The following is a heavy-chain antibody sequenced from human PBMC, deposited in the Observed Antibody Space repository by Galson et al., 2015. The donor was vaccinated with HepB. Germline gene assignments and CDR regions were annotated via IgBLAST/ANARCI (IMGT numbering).Heavy chain of an antibody. V-gene: IGHV3-53*01. CDR1: GFTVRSNY. D-gene: IGHD3-3*01. CDR2: SYSYGST. Sequence: SLGLSCLDSGFTVRSNYLSWVRQAPGKGLEGVSGSYSYGSTYYADSVKGRFTISRDASKNTLYLQMNSLRPEDTALYYCARSRVTISGVIPPILGYWGQGTLVAVSS. J-gene: IGHJ4*02. CDR3: ARSRVTISGVIPPILGY.